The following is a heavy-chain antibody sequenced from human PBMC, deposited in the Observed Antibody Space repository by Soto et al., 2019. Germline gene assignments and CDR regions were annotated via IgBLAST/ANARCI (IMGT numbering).Heavy chain of an antibody. Sequence: QVQLVQSGAEVKKPGASVKVTCKASGYTFTSYYMHWVRQAPGQGLEWMGIINPSGGSTSHAQKFQGRFTMTRDTSTSTVYMELSSLRSEDTAVYYCAKALSPIVATSSMDYWGQRTLVTVSS. J-gene: IGHJ4*02. CDR2: INPSGGST. CDR3: AKALSPIVATSSMDY. CDR1: GYTFTSYY. V-gene: IGHV1-46*03. D-gene: IGHD5-12*01.